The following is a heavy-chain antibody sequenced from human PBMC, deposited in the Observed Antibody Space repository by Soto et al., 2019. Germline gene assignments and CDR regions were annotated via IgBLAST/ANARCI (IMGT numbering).Heavy chain of an antibody. CDR1: GFTFSSYA. Sequence: GGSLRLSCAASGFTFSSYAMSWVRQAPGKGLEWVSAISGSGGSTYYADSVKGRFTISRDNSKNTLYLQMNSLRAEDTAVYYCANVRFLEWFQGPPVDYWGQGTLVTVSS. J-gene: IGHJ4*02. V-gene: IGHV3-23*01. CDR3: ANVRFLEWFQGPPVDY. D-gene: IGHD3-3*01. CDR2: ISGSGGST.